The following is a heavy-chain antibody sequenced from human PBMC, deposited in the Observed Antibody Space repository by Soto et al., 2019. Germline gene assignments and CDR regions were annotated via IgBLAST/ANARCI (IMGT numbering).Heavy chain of an antibody. J-gene: IGHJ4*02. CDR3: TRKELLFDY. V-gene: IGHV3-49*04. Sequence: GGSLRLSCTTSGFTFDDYAMSWVRQAPGKGLEWVGFIRSKPYGGTTEYAASVKGRFSISRDNSKSIAYLQMNSLKTEDTSVYDCTRKELLFDYWGQGIQVTVSA. CDR1: GFTFDDYA. CDR2: IRSKPYGGTT. D-gene: IGHD1-26*01.